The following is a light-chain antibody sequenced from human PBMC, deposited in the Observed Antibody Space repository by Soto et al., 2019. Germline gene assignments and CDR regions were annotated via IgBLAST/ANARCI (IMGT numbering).Light chain of an antibody. CDR1: QSISSY. V-gene: IGKV1-39*01. J-gene: IGKJ4*01. CDR2: AAT. CDR3: QRRYSTARALT. Sequence: DIQMTQSPSSLSASVGDRVTITCRASQSISSYLHWYQHKPGKAPQLLIYAATSLQIGVSSRFSGSGSGTDFTLGSGRLQPEDFGRYYGQRRYSTARALTFGGGTKVEV.